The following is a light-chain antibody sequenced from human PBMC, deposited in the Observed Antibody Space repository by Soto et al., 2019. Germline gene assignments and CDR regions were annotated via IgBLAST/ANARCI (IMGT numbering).Light chain of an antibody. CDR1: SSDVGNYDY. CDR2: AVS. Sequence: QSALTQPASVSGSPGQSITISCTGTSSDVGNYDYVSWYQQYPGKAPKLMIYAVSRRPSGVYNRFSGSKSGNTASLTISGLQAEDEADYYCTSDTPSSTYVFGTGTKLTVL. V-gene: IGLV2-14*03. CDR3: TSDTPSSTYV. J-gene: IGLJ1*01.